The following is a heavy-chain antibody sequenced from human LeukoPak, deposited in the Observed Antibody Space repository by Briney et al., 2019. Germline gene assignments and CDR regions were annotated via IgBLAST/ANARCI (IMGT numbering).Heavy chain of an antibody. V-gene: IGHV3-21*01. CDR1: GFTFSSYS. J-gene: IGHJ4*02. Sequence: GGSLRLSCAASGFTFSSYSMNWVRQAPGKGXXXXXXXXXSSSSYIYYADSVKGRFTISRDSAKNSLYLQMNSLRAEDTAVYYCARDPYYDILTGYYDGCPDYWGQGTLVTVSS. CDR3: ARDPYYDILTGYYDGCPDY. CDR2: XXXSSSSYI. D-gene: IGHD3-9*01.